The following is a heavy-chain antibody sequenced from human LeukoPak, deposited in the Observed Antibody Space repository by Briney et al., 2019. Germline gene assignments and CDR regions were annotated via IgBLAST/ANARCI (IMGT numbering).Heavy chain of an antibody. D-gene: IGHD3-3*01. CDR3: AREITIFGVVIIPYYMDV. CDR1: GGAISSYY. Sequence: SETLSLTCTVSGGAISSYYWSWIRQPAGKGLEWIGRIYTSGSTNYNPSLKSRVTMSVDTSKNQFSLKLSSVTAADTAVYYCAREITIFGVVIIPYYMDVWGKGTTVTVSS. V-gene: IGHV4-4*07. CDR2: IYTSGST. J-gene: IGHJ6*03.